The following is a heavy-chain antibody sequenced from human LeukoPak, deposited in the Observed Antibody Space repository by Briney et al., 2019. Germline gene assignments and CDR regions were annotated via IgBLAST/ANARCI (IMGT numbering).Heavy chain of an antibody. D-gene: IGHD1-1*01. CDR2: IYYSGST. J-gene: IGHJ4*02. V-gene: IGHV4-59*08. Sequence: SETLSLTCTVSGGSISSYYWSWIRQPLGKGLEWIGYIYYSGSTNYNPSLKSRVTISVDTSKNQFSLKLSSVTAADTAVYYCARGQRSTIFDYWGQGTLVTVSS. CDR1: GGSISSYY. CDR3: ARGQRSTIFDY.